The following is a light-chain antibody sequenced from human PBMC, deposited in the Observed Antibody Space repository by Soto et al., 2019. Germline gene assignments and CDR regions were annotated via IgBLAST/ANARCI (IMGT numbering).Light chain of an antibody. CDR2: DDN. Sequence: NFMLTQPHSVSESPGKTVIISCTRSSGSIASNYVQWYQQRPGSAPTTVIYDDNQRPSGVPDRFSGSIDSSSNSASLTISGLKTEDEADYYCQSYDSSNQVFGGGTQLTVL. CDR1: SGSIASNY. CDR3: QSYDSSNQV. J-gene: IGLJ7*01. V-gene: IGLV6-57*03.